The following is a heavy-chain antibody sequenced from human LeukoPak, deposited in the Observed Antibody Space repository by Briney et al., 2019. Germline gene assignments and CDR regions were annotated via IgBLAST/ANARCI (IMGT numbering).Heavy chain of an antibody. D-gene: IGHD6-13*01. Sequence: GSVTVSCKASGYTFTDYYMHWVRQAPGQGLEWMGWINPNSGGTNYAQKFQGRVTMTRDTSISTAYMELSRLRSDDTAVFYCAREEVIAAAGPTLDYWGQGALVSVSS. J-gene: IGHJ4*02. V-gene: IGHV1-2*02. CDR1: GYTFTDYY. CDR3: AREEVIAAAGPTLDY. CDR2: INPNSGGT.